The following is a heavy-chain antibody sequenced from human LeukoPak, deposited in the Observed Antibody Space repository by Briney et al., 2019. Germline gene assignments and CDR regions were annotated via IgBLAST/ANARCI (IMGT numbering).Heavy chain of an antibody. J-gene: IGHJ4*02. CDR1: GFTFSSYG. Sequence: PGRSLRLSCAASGFTFSSYGMHWVRQAPGKGLEWVAVIWYDGSRKYYTGSVKGRFTMSRDDAKNTLYLQMNSLRVEDTAVYYCVRDGGDEYKFDYWGQGTLVTVSS. V-gene: IGHV3-33*01. CDR2: IWYDGSRK. D-gene: IGHD3-16*01. CDR3: VRDGGDEYKFDY.